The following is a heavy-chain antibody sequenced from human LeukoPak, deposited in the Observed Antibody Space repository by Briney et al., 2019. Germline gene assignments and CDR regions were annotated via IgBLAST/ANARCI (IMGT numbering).Heavy chain of an antibody. CDR2: ISTDGYTT. J-gene: IGHJ4*02. CDR1: GLAFSAYK. CDR3: ARVYETNGYLY. V-gene: IGHV3-74*01. Sequence: GGSLRLSCAASGLAFSAYKMHWVRQAPRKGLVWVSRISTDGYTTDYADFVQGRFTASRDNTKNTVYLQMNSLRVEDTAVYYCARVYETNGYLYWGQGSLVTVSS. D-gene: IGHD3-22*01.